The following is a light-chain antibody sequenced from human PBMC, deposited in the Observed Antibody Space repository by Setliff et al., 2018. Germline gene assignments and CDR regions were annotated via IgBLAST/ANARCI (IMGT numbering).Light chain of an antibody. CDR1: NIGGKS. V-gene: IGLV3-21*04. CDR2: YDS. CDR3: QVWDSCSAHEV. Sequence: SYELTQPPSVPVAPGKTARITCGGNNIGGKSVNWYQQKPGQAPVLVIYYDSDRPSGIPERFFGSNSGNTATLTISRVEAGDEADYYCQVWDSCSAHEVLGTGTKVTV. J-gene: IGLJ1*01.